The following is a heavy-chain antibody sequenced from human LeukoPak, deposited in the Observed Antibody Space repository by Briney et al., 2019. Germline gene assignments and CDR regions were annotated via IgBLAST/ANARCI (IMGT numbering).Heavy chain of an antibody. CDR3: AKGDYDILTGFPTGGFDY. CDR2: MSSSGGST. Sequence: GGSLRLSCVASGFTFSNYAMSWVRQAPGKGLEWVSAMSSSGGSTYYVDSVRGRFTISRDNSKNTLYLQMNSLRAEDTAVYYCAKGDYDILTGFPTGGFDYWGQGTLVTVSS. J-gene: IGHJ4*02. V-gene: IGHV3-23*01. D-gene: IGHD3-9*01. CDR1: GFTFSNYA.